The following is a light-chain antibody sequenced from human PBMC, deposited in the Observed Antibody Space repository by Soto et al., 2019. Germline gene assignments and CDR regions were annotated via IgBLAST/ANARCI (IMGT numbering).Light chain of an antibody. CDR1: SSDVGGYNY. Sequence: QSALTQPASVSGSPGQSITISCTGTSSDVGGYNYVSWYQQHPGKAPKLMIYEVSNRPSGVSNRFSGSKSGNTASLTISGLQDEDEADYYCSSYTSSSPNWVFGGGTQLTVL. V-gene: IGLV2-14*01. CDR3: SSYTSSSPNWV. CDR2: EVS. J-gene: IGLJ3*02.